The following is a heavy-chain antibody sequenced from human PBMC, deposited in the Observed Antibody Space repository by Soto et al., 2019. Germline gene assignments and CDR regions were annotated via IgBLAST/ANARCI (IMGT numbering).Heavy chain of an antibody. CDR1: GFTFTSSA. J-gene: IGHJ5*02. CDR3: AADMAPTGPHNWVDP. CDR2: IVIGSGST. V-gene: IGHV1-58*02. Sequence: QVQLVQSGPEVQKPGTSVKVSCKASGFTFTSSAIHWVRQTRGQGLEWMGWIVIGSGSTIYAQKFQERVTIPRDMSTSTAYMELSSLRSEDTAVYYCAADMAPTGPHNWVDPWGQGTLVTVSS. D-gene: IGHD3-9*01.